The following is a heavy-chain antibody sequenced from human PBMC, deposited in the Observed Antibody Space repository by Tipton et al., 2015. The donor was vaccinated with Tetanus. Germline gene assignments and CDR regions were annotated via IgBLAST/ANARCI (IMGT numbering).Heavy chain of an antibody. CDR3: ARDRRDFAYDSRGFYSPLYYFDN. V-gene: IGHV4-30-4*01. D-gene: IGHD3-22*01. J-gene: IGHJ4*02. Sequence: TLSLTCTVSGGSISSDAHYWSWIRQAPGKGLEWLGYLSHSGTTNYNPSLMSRVTLSLDTARGQFSLKLTSVTAADAAVYFCARDRRDFAYDSRGFYSPLYYFDNWGQGLRVTVSS. CDR1: GGSISSDAHY. CDR2: LSHSGTT.